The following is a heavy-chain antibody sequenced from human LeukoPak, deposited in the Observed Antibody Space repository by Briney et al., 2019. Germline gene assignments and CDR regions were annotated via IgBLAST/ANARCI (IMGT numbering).Heavy chain of an antibody. J-gene: IGHJ4*02. CDR1: GYTFPTYW. V-gene: IGHV5-51*01. Sequence: GESLKISCKGSGYTFPTYWIGWVRQMPGKGLEWMGIIYHFDSDTRYSPSFQGQVTISADKSISTAYLQWSSLKASDTAMYYCARAYHCDSSGYHPLDYWGQGTLVSVSS. CDR2: IYHFDSDT. D-gene: IGHD3-22*01. CDR3: ARAYHCDSSGYHPLDY.